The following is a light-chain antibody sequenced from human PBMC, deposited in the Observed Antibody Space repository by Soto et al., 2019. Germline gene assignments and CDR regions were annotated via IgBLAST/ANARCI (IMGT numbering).Light chain of an antibody. Sequence: EIVMTQSPATLSVSPGERATLSCRASQSVSSNLAWYQQKPGQAPRLLIYGASTRATGIPARFSGSGSGTEFTLTISSLQSEDFAFYYCQQYNNWPRVFGPGTKVDIK. CDR3: QQYNNWPRV. J-gene: IGKJ3*01. CDR1: QSVSSN. V-gene: IGKV3-15*01. CDR2: GAS.